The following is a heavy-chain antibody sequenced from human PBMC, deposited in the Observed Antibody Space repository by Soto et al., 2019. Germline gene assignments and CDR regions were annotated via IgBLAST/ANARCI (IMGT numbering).Heavy chain of an antibody. CDR2: ISSSSSTI. CDR3: ARECYDSSGYYKPCWGMDV. CDR1: GFTFSSYS. J-gene: IGHJ6*02. V-gene: IGHV3-48*02. Sequence: EVQLVESGGGLVQPGGSLRLSCAASGFTFSSYSMNWVRQAPGKGLEWVSYISSSSSTIYYADSVKGRFTISRDNAKNSLYLQMNSLRDEDTAVYYCARECYDSSGYYKPCWGMDVWGQGTTVTVSS. D-gene: IGHD3-22*01.